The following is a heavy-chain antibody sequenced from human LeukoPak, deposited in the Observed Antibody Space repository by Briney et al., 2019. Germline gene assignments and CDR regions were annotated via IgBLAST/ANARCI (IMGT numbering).Heavy chain of an antibody. Sequence: GGSLRLSCEASGFTFSSYWMTWVRQAPGKGLEWVANIKQDGGETYYVDSVKGRFTISRDNAKNSLYLQMNSLRAEDTAVYYCARFLSAVTDAFDIWGQGTMVTVSS. D-gene: IGHD4-17*01. CDR2: IKQDGGET. J-gene: IGHJ3*02. V-gene: IGHV3-7*01. CDR3: ARFLSAVTDAFDI. CDR1: GFTFSSYW.